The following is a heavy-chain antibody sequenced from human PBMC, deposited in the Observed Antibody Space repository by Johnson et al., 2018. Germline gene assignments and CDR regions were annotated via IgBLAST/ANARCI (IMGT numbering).Heavy chain of an antibody. D-gene: IGHD3-22*01. CDR3: AREGPYYSSGYYFSAEYFQH. V-gene: IGHV4-34*01. CDR2: INHSGST. J-gene: IGHJ1*01. Sequence: QVQLQQWGAGLLKPSETLSLTCAVYGGSFSGYYWSWIRQPPGKGLEWIGEINHSGSTNYNPSLKSRVTISVDTSKNQFSLKLSSVTAADTAVYSCAREGPYYSSGYYFSAEYFQHWGQGTMVTVSS. CDR1: GGSFSGYY.